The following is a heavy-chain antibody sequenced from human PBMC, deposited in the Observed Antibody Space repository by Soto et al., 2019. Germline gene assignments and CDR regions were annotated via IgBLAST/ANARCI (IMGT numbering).Heavy chain of an antibody. CDR2: IYHSGST. V-gene: IGHV4-4*02. J-gene: IGHJ5*02. CDR1: GGSISSSNW. D-gene: IGHD6-13*01. CDR3: ARVLSFQQQLFRFDP. Sequence: QVQLQESGPGLVKPSGTLSLTCAVSGGSISSSNWWSWVRQPPGKGLEWMGEIYHSGSTNYNPSLKSRVTLSVDKSKNQFSLKLSSVTAADTAVYYCARVLSFQQQLFRFDPWGQGTLVTVSS.